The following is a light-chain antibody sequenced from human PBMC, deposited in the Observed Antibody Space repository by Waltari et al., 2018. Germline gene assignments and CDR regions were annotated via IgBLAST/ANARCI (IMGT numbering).Light chain of an antibody. V-gene: IGLV3-19*01. Sequence: SSELTQDPAVSVALGQTVRLTCQGDSLRSYHAIWYQQKAGQAPILVIYGQNSRPSGIPDRFSGSYAGRTASLTIAGAQAEDEADYYCSSRDSGAHRHVFGTGTKVTVL. CDR2: GQN. CDR3: SSRDSGAHRHV. CDR1: SLRSYH. J-gene: IGLJ1*01.